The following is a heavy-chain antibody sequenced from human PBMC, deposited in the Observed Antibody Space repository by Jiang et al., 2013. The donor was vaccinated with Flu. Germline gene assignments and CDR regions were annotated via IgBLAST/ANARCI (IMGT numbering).Heavy chain of an antibody. CDR1: GGSISSYY. D-gene: IGHD6-19*01. Sequence: GPGLVKPSETLSLTCTVSGGSISSYYWSWIRQPPGKGLEWIGYIYYSGSTNYNPSLKSRVTISVDTSKNQFSLKLSSVTAADTAVYYCARGYSSGWYGVYGYWGQGTLVTVPS. CDR3: ARGYSSGWYGVYGY. CDR2: IYYSGST. V-gene: IGHV4-59*01. J-gene: IGHJ4*02.